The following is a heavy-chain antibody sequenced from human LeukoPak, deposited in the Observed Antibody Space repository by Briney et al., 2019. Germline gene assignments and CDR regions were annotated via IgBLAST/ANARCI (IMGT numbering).Heavy chain of an antibody. D-gene: IGHD6-13*01. CDR1: GYTFTSYG. CDR2: ISTYNGNT. Sequence: ASVTVSCTASGYTFTSYGISWVRQAPGQGLEWMGWISTYNGNTNYAQKLQGRVTMTTDTSTSTAYMELRSLRSDDTAVYYCARIIEVVAAAAYYFDYWGQGTLVTVSS. V-gene: IGHV1-18*01. CDR3: ARIIEVVAAAAYYFDY. J-gene: IGHJ4*02.